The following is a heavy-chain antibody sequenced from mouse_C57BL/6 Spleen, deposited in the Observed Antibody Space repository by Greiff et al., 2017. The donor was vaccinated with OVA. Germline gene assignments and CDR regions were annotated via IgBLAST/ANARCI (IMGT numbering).Heavy chain of an antibody. V-gene: IGHV1-80*01. CDR3: AREGGGSLYYFDD. CDR2: IYPGDGDT. Sequence: VQLQESGAELVKPGASVKISCKASGYAFSSYWMNWVKQRPGKGLEWIGQIYPGDGDTNYNGKFKGQATLTADKSSSTAYMQRSSLTSEDSAVYFCAREGGGSLYYFDDWGQGTTLTVSS. CDR1: GYAFSSYW. J-gene: IGHJ2*01.